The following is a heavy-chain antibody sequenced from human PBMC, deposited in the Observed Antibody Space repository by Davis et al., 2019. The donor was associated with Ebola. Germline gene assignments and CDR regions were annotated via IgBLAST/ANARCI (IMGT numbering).Heavy chain of an antibody. CDR1: YY. CDR2: IYYSGST. D-gene: IGHD6-6*01. V-gene: IGHV4-39*07. J-gene: IGHJ4*02. CDR3: ARGGQLVPFDY. Sequence: YYMNWIRQPPGKGLEWIGSIYYSGSTYYNPSLKSRVTISVDTSKNQFSLKLSSVTAADTAVYYCARGGQLVPFDYWGQGTLVTVSS.